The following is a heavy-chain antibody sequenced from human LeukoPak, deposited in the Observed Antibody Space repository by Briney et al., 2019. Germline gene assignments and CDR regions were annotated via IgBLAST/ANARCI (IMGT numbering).Heavy chain of an antibody. D-gene: IGHD4-23*01. CDR1: GGTFSSYA. V-gene: IGHV1-69*13. CDR3: ARVVAQGGKGNWFDP. CDR2: IIPIFGTA. Sequence: ASVKVSCKASGGTFSSYAISWVRQAPGQGLEWMGGIIPIFGTANYAQKFQGRVTITADESTSTAYMELSSLRSEDTAVYYCARVVAQGGKGNWFDPWGQGTLVTVSS. J-gene: IGHJ5*02.